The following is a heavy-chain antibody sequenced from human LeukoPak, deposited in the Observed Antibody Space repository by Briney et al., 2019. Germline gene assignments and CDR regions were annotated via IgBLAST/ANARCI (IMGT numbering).Heavy chain of an antibody. CDR3: AGHHPRNTVDF. CDR2: ISDIGSI. Sequence: KPSETLSLTCAVSGGSISSYYWSWLRQPPGKGLEWTAYISDIGSINYNPSLKSRVTISLDTSKNQFSLKLSSVTAADTAVYYCAGHHPRNTVDFWGQGTLVTVSS. V-gene: IGHV4-59*08. D-gene: IGHD2/OR15-2a*01. J-gene: IGHJ4*02. CDR1: GGSISSYY.